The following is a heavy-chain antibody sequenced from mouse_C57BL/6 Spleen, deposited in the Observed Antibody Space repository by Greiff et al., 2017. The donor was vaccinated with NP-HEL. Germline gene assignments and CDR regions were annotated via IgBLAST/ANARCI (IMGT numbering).Heavy chain of an antibody. J-gene: IGHJ4*01. CDR2: IYPGSGST. D-gene: IGHD2-1*01. V-gene: IGHV1-55*01. Sequence: VQLQQSGAELVKPGASVKMSCTASGYTFTSYWITWVKQRPGQGLEWIGDIYPGSGSTNYNEKFKSKATLTVDTSSSTAYMQLSSLTSEDSAVYYWARQGGNYYYYALDYWGQGTSVTVSS. CDR1: GYTFTSYW. CDR3: ARQGGNYYYYALDY.